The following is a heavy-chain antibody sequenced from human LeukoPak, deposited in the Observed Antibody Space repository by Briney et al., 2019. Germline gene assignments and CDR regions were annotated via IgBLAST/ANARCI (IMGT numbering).Heavy chain of an antibody. V-gene: IGHV4-34*01. D-gene: IGHD3-10*01. CDR3: ARGPGSGSYFAWFDP. CDR2: INHSGST. Sequence: PSETLSLTCAVYGWSFNGYYWSWIRQPPGKGLEWIGEINHSGSTNYNPSLKSRLTMSVDTSKNNVSLKLSPVTAADTAVYYCARGPGSGSYFAWFDPWGQGTQVTVSS. CDR1: GWSFNGYY. J-gene: IGHJ5*02.